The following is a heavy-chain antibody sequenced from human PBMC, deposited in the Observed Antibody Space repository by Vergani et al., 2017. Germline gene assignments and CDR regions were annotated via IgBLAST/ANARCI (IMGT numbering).Heavy chain of an antibody. CDR3: ARGLNYYDSRPIDY. Sequence: EVQLVESGGGLIQPGGSLRLSCAASGFTVSSNYMSWVRQAPGKGLEWVSVIYSDGSTYYADSVKGRFTISRDNSKNTLYLQMNSLRAEDTAVYYCARGLNYYDSRPIDYWGQGTLVTVSS. V-gene: IGHV3-53*01. CDR1: GFTVSSNY. CDR2: IYSDGST. J-gene: IGHJ4*02. D-gene: IGHD3-22*01.